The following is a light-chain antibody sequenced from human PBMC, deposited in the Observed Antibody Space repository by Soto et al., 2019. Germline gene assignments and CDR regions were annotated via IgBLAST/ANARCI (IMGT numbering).Light chain of an antibody. CDR2: EGS. Sequence: QSALTQPASVSGSPGQSITISCTGTSSDVGSHNLVSWYQQHPGKAPKLMIYEGSKRPSGVSNRFSGSKSGNTASLTISGLQAEDEADYYYCSYAGSSTHVFGTGTKLTVL. V-gene: IGLV2-23*01. CDR3: CSYAGSSTHV. CDR1: SSDVGSHNL. J-gene: IGLJ1*01.